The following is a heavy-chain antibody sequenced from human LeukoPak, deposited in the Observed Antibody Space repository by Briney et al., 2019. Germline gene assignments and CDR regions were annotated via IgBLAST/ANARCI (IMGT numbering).Heavy chain of an antibody. V-gene: IGHV3-66*01. CDR1: GFTVSSNY. CDR3: ARVAAAVYYYYGMDV. CDR2: IYSGGST. J-gene: IGHJ6*02. D-gene: IGHD6-13*01. Sequence: PGGSLRLSCAASGFTVSSNYMSWVRQAPGKGLEWVSVIYSGGSTYYADSVKGRFTISRDNSKNTLYLQMNSLRAEDTAVYYCARVAAAVYYYYGMDVWGQGTTVTVSS.